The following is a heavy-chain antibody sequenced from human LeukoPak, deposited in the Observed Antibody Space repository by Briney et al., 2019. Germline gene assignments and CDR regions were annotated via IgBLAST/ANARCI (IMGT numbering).Heavy chain of an antibody. CDR2: ISYSGST. CDR3: ARGPLTYYFDY. Sequence: SETLSLTCTVSGGSISSYYWSWIRQPPGKGLEWIGYISYSGSTNYNPSLKSRVTISIDTSKNQFSLKLSSVTAADTAVYYCARGPLTYYFDYWGQGTLVTVSS. CDR1: GGSISSYY. J-gene: IGHJ4*02. V-gene: IGHV4-59*12.